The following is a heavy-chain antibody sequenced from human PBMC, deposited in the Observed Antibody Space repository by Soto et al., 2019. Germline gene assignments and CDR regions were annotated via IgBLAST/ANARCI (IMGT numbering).Heavy chain of an antibody. CDR3: ARSDGMVTIRDYYYYYGMDV. V-gene: IGHV1-46*01. CDR2: INPSGGST. J-gene: IGHJ6*02. CDR1: GYTFTSYY. Sequence: ASVKVSCKASGYTFTSYYMHWVRQAPGQGLEWMGIINPSGGSTSYAQKFQGRVTMTRDTSTSTVYMELSSLRSEDTAVYYCARSDGMVTIRDYYYYYGMDVWGQGTTVTVSS. D-gene: IGHD5-12*01.